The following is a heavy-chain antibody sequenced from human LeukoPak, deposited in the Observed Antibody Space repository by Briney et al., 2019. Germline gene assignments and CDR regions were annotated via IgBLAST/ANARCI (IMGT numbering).Heavy chain of an antibody. CDR3: ALSGYWGYMDV. V-gene: IGHV1-69*06. CDR2: IIPIFGTA. Sequence: GASVKVSCKASGGTFSSYAISWVRQAPGQGLEWTGGIIPIFGTANYAQKFQGRVTITADKSTSTAYMELSSLRSEDTAVYYCALSGYWGYMDVWGKGTTVTVSS. D-gene: IGHD3-3*01. CDR1: GGTFSSYA. J-gene: IGHJ6*03.